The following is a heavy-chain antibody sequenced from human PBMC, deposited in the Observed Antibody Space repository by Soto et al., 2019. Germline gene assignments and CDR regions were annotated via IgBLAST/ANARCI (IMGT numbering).Heavy chain of an antibody. Sequence: SETLSLTCTVSGGSISRHYWSWVRQPPGKGLEWIGDFFNSGSTNYNPSLKSRVTLSIDTSKNRFSLKLTSVTAADTAMYYCARLADYYDSSGYSWKYYFDHWGQGALVTVSS. CDR2: FFNSGST. J-gene: IGHJ4*02. CDR3: ARLADYYDSSGYSWKYYFDH. CDR1: GGSISRHY. V-gene: IGHV4-59*11. D-gene: IGHD3-22*01.